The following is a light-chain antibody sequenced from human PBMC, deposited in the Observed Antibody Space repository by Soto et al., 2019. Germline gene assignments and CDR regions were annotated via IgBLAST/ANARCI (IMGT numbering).Light chain of an antibody. CDR1: QSVSSNY. J-gene: IGKJ2*01. Sequence: EIVLTQSPGTLSLSPGERATLSCRASQSVSSNYLAWYQQKAGQAPRLLIYGASSMATGISDRFSGSGSGTDFTLTISRLEPEDFAVYYCQQYGSSPYTFGQGTKLEIK. CDR3: QQYGSSPYT. CDR2: GAS. V-gene: IGKV3-20*01.